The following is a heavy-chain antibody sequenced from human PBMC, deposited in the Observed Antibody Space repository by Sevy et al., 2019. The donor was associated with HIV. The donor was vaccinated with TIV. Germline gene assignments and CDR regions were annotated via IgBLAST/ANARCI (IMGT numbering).Heavy chain of an antibody. D-gene: IGHD3-3*01. CDR3: AKDPSLWSGFYSGRPSDY. Sequence: GGSLRLSCAASGFTFSTYAMSWVRQAPGKGLEWVSALSDNGGSTYYADSVKGRFTISRDNSKNTLYLQMNTLRAEDTAIYYCAKDPSLWSGFYSGRPSDYWGQGTLVTVSS. CDR1: GFTFSTYA. V-gene: IGHV3-23*01. J-gene: IGHJ4*02. CDR2: LSDNGGST.